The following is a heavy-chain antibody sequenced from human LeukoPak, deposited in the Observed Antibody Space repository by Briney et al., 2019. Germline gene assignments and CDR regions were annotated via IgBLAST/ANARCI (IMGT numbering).Heavy chain of an antibody. V-gene: IGHV3-7*01. J-gene: IGHJ6*02. CDR2: IKQDGSEK. Sequence: GGSLRLSCAASGFPFSTYWMSWVRQAPGKGLEWVANIKQDGSEKNYVDSVKGRFTISRDNAKSSLFLQMNSLRAEDTAVYYCASYYCGVNSCSLGDGMGVWGQGATVTVSS. CDR3: ASYYCGVNSCSLGDGMGV. CDR1: GFPFSTYW. D-gene: IGHD4-23*01.